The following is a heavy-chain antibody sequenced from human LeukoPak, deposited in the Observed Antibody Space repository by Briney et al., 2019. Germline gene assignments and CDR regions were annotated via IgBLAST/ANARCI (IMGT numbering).Heavy chain of an antibody. D-gene: IGHD6-19*01. Sequence: SETPSLTCTVSGGSISSYYWSWIRQPAGKGLEWIGRIYTSGSTNYNPSLKSRVTISVDKSKNQFSLKLSSVTAADTAVYYCARVVAVAGTSYYYYYMDVWGKGTTVTVSS. CDR2: IYTSGST. J-gene: IGHJ6*03. V-gene: IGHV4-4*07. CDR3: ARVVAVAGTSYYYYYMDV. CDR1: GGSISSYY.